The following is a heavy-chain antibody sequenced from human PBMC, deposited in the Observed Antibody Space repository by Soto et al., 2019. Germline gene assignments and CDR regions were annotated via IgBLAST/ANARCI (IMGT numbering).Heavy chain of an antibody. CDR1: GYTFTAYY. V-gene: IGHV1-2*02. CDR2: INPKFGDT. CDR3: ARNMDYYYGAGSGNGHGF. J-gene: IGHJ6*02. D-gene: IGHD3-10*01. Sequence: QVQLVQSGAEVKEPGDSVRVSCEASGYTFTAYYIQWVRQAPGQGLERMGWINPKFGDTTYAQDFQGRVSMTRDMSISTVYMELSRLTSDDTAIYYCARNMDYYYGAGSGNGHGFWGQGTTVTVFS.